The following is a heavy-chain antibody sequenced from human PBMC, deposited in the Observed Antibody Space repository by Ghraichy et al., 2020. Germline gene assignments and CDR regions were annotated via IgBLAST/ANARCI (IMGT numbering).Heavy chain of an antibody. CDR1: GLTVTGSY. D-gene: IGHD2-15*01. V-gene: IGHV3-53*01. CDR2: IYSDGST. J-gene: IGHJ6*02. CDR3: ARDRLGYCSSGSCYFGDYYYGRDV. Sequence: GGSLRLSCAASGLTVTGSYMSWVRQAPGKGLEWVSVIYSDGSTYYADSVKGRFTISRDNSKNTLYLQMNSPRAEGTALYYCARDRLGYCSSGSCYFGDYYYGRDVWGQGTTVTVSS.